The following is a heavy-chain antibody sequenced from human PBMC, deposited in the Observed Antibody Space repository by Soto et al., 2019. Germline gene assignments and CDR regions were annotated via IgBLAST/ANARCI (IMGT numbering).Heavy chain of an antibody. CDR3: VRPLYSGYDSMRRGYMDV. CDR2: IIPILGIA. V-gene: IGHV1-69*02. Sequence: SVKVSCKASGGTFSSYTISWVRQAPGQGLEWMGRIIPILGIANYAQKFQGRVTITADKSTSTAYMELSSLRSEDTAVYYRVRPLYSGYDSMRRGYMDVWGKGTTVTVSS. D-gene: IGHD5-12*01. CDR1: GGTFSSYT. J-gene: IGHJ6*03.